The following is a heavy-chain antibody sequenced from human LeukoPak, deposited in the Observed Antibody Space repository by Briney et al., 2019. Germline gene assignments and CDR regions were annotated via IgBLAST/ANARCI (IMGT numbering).Heavy chain of an antibody. Sequence: GGSLRLSCAASGFTFSSYAMSWVRQAPGKGLEWVSAISGSGGSTYYADSVKGRFTISRDNSKNTLYLQMNSLRAEDTAVYYCAKDLLYDSSGSKGYFDYWGQGTLVTVSS. J-gene: IGHJ4*02. V-gene: IGHV3-23*01. CDR1: GFTFSSYA. CDR2: ISGSGGST. D-gene: IGHD3-22*01. CDR3: AKDLLYDSSGSKGYFDY.